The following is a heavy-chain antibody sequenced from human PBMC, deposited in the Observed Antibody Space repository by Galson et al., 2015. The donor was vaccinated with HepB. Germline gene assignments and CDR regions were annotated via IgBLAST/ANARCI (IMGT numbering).Heavy chain of an antibody. J-gene: IGHJ4*02. CDR1: GGTFSSYT. D-gene: IGHD3-9*01. V-gene: IGHV1-69*02. CDR2: IIPILGIA. CDR3: ARSRGYDILTGYLLDY. Sequence: SVKVSCKASGGTFSSYTISWVRQAPGQGLEWMGRIIPILGIANYAQKFQGRVTITADKSTSTAYMELSSLRSEDTAVYYCARSRGYDILTGYLLDYWGQGTLVTVSS.